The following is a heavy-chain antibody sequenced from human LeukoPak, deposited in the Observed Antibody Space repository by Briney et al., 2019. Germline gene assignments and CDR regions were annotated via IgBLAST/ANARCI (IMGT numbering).Heavy chain of an antibody. J-gene: IGHJ3*02. V-gene: IGHV3-23*01. Sequence: PGGSLRLSCAASGFTFSSYAMSWVRQAPGKGLEWVSAISGSGSSTYYADSVKGRFTISRDNSKNTLYLQMSSLRAEDTAVYYCAKDLGGGWTTADAFDIWGQGTMVTVSS. D-gene: IGHD6-19*01. CDR1: GFTFSSYA. CDR3: AKDLGGGWTTADAFDI. CDR2: ISGSGSST.